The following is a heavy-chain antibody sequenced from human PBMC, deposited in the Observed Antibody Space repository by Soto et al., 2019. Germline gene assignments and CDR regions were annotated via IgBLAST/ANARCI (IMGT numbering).Heavy chain of an antibody. D-gene: IGHD3-22*01. V-gene: IGHV1-24*01. J-gene: IGHJ4*02. CDR1: GYTLTELS. CDR2: FDPEDGET. CDR3: ATELPYPDSSGYYFDY. Sequence: RASVKVSCKVSGYTLTELSMHWVRQAPGKGLEWMGGFDPEDGETIYAQKFQGRVTMTEDTSTDTAYMELSSLRSEDTAVYYCATELPYPDSSGYYFDYWGQGTLVTVYS.